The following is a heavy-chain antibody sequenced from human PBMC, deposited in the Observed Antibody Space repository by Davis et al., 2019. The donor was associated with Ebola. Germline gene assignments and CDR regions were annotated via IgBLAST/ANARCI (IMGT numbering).Heavy chain of an antibody. CDR1: GASFSKYY. Sequence: PSETLSLTCGVYGASFSKYYWTRIRQPPGKGLEWSGEIIHSGNTNYNPSLKSRSSLSVDTSKNHSSLQLTSVTAADTAVYYCATNSTSSEFDLWGQGTLVTVSS. CDR3: ATNSTSSEFDL. D-gene: IGHD6-6*01. CDR2: IIHSGNT. J-gene: IGHJ4*02. V-gene: IGHV4-34*12.